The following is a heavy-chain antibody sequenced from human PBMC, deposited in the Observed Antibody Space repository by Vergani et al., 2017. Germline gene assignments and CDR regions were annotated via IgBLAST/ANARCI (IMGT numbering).Heavy chain of an antibody. CDR3: ARRRFYDSRSSAFDI. CDR2: IYTSGST. D-gene: IGHD3-22*01. Sequence: QVQLQQWGAGLLKPSETLSLTCAVYGGSFSGYYWSWIRQPPGKGLEWIGRIYTSGSTNYNPSLKSRVTISVDTSKNQFSLKLSSVTAADTAVYYCARRRFYDSRSSAFDIWGQGTMVTVSS. J-gene: IGHJ3*02. CDR1: GGSFSGYY. V-gene: IGHV4-59*10.